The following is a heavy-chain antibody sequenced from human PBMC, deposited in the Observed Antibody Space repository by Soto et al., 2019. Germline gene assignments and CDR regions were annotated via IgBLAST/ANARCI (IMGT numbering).Heavy chain of an antibody. CDR2: IVPVFGTP. Sequence: QVQLVQSGAEVRKPGSSVRVSCGAYGGSFSTYAISWVRQAPGQGLEWMGGIVPVFGTPNYAQKFQDRVIITADESTTTAYMELSSQRSDDTAIYYCARNAIIPSRTSGIDYYFTMDVWGQGTTVNVSS. D-gene: IGHD2-21*02. CDR1: GGSFSTYA. CDR3: ARNAIIPSRTSGIDYYFTMDV. V-gene: IGHV1-69*01. J-gene: IGHJ6*02.